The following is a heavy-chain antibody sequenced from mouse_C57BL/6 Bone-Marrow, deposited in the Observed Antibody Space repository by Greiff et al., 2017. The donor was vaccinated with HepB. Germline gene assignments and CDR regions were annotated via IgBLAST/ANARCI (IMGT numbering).Heavy chain of an antibody. Sequence: EVQLQASGPGLVKPSQTVFLTCTVTGISITTGNYRWSWIRQFPGNKLEWIGYIYYSGTITYNPSLTSRTTITRDTPKNQFFLEMNSLTAEDTATYYCARDRDYDYGYFDVWGTGTTVTVSS. CDR1: GISITTGNYR. CDR2: IYYSGTI. CDR3: ARDRDYDYGYFDV. J-gene: IGHJ1*03. V-gene: IGHV3-5*01. D-gene: IGHD2-4*01.